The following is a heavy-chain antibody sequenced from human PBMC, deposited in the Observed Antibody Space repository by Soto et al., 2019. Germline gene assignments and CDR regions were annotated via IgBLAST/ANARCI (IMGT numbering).Heavy chain of an antibody. CDR2: IYYSGST. CDR1: GGSISSSSYY. Sequence: QLQLQESGPGLVKPSETLSLTCTVSGGSISSSSYYWGWIRQPPGKGLEGIGSIYYSGSTYYNPSLKSRVTISVDTSKNQFSLKLSSVTAADTAVYYCARQERDSSGYYYVNYWGQGTLVTVSS. V-gene: IGHV4-39*01. D-gene: IGHD3-22*01. CDR3: ARQERDSSGYYYVNY. J-gene: IGHJ4*02.